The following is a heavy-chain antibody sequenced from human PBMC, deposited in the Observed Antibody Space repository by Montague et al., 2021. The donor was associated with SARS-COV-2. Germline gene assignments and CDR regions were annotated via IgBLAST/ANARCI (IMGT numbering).Heavy chain of an antibody. J-gene: IGHJ4*02. CDR3: ARHRRSRYGNFDY. Sequence: SETLSLTCTVSGDSINSSYWSWIRQPPGKGLEWIGYIYDSGSTNYKSSLKSRVTISVDTSKNQFSLKLNSVTAADTAVYYCARHRRSRYGNFDYWGQGTLVTVSS. V-gene: IGHV4-59*08. CDR1: GDSINSSY. D-gene: IGHD1-1*01. CDR2: IYDSGST.